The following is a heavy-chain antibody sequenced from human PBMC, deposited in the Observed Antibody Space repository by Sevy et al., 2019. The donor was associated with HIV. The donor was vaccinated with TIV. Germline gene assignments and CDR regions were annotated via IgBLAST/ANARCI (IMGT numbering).Heavy chain of an antibody. V-gene: IGHV1-18*01. CDR3: ARVGNLNWVPFDC. J-gene: IGHJ4*02. Sequence: ASVKVSCKASGYSFTTYGISWVRQAPGQGLEWMGWISPYSGNTDFVRKFQGRITMTTETSTSTAYMELRSLTSGDTAVYYCARVGNLNWVPFDCWGQGTLVTVSS. CDR1: GYSFTTYG. D-gene: IGHD7-27*01. CDR2: ISPYSGNT.